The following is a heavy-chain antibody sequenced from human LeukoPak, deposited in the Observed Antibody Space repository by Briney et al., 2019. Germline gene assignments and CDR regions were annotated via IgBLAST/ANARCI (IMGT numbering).Heavy chain of an antibody. CDR2: ISSSSSYI. Sequence: GGSLRLSCAASGLTFSSYSMNWVRQAPGKGLEWVSSISSSSSYIYYADSVKGRFTISRDNAKNTLYLEMNSLRADDTAVYYCARPVTGTYAPLEYRGQGTLVTVSS. V-gene: IGHV3-21*06. J-gene: IGHJ4*02. D-gene: IGHD1-1*01. CDR3: ARPVTGTYAPLEY. CDR1: GLTFSSYS.